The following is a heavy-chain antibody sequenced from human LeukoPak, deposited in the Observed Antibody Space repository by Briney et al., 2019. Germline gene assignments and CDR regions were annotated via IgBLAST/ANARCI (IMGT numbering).Heavy chain of an antibody. Sequence: SVKVSCKASGGTFSSYAISWVRQAPGQGLEWMGGIIPIFGTANYAQKFQGRVTITADESTSTAYMELSSLRSEDTAVYYCARESATMVRGVIASPYYYYMDVWGKGTTVTVPS. CDR3: ARESATMVRGVIASPYYYYMDV. V-gene: IGHV1-69*13. CDR1: GGTFSSYA. CDR2: IIPIFGTA. D-gene: IGHD3-10*01. J-gene: IGHJ6*03.